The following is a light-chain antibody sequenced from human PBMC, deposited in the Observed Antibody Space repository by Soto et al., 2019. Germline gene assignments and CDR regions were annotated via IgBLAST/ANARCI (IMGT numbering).Light chain of an antibody. CDR3: HSYDVSLRGPA. CDR1: RSNIGAGYD. CDR2: DNS. Sequence: QAVLTQPPSLSGAPGQRVTISCTGSRSNIGAGYDVLWYQHLPGTAPKVLIFDNSNRPSGVPDRFSGSKSGTSASLAITGLQAEDEAVYYCHSYDVSLRGPAFGGGTKVTVL. V-gene: IGLV1-40*01. J-gene: IGLJ2*01.